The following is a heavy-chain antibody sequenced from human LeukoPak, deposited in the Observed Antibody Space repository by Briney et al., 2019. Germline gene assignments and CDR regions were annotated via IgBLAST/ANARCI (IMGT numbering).Heavy chain of an antibody. Sequence: PSQTLSLTCTVSGGSISSGGYYWSWIRQHPGKGLEWIGYIYCSGSTYYNPSLKSRVTISVDTSKNQFSLKLSSVTAADTAVYYCARGGYDSNYYFYTMDVWGQGTTVTVSS. CDR2: IYCSGST. CDR3: ARGGYDSNYYFYTMDV. V-gene: IGHV4-31*03. CDR1: GGSISSGGYY. J-gene: IGHJ6*02. D-gene: IGHD5-12*01.